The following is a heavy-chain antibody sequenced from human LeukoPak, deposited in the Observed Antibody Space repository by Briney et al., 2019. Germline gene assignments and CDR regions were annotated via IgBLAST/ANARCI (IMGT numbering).Heavy chain of an antibody. CDR2: ISSNGGST. CDR3: VKDRYYYDSSGYYED. Sequence: GGSLRLSCAGFGFTFSSYAMHWVRQAPGKGLEYVSAISSNGGSTYYADSVKGRFTISRDNSKNTLYLQMSSLRAEDTAVYYCVKDRYYYDSSGYYEDSGQGTLLTVSS. D-gene: IGHD3-22*01. CDR1: GFTFSSYA. V-gene: IGHV3-64D*06. J-gene: IGHJ4*02.